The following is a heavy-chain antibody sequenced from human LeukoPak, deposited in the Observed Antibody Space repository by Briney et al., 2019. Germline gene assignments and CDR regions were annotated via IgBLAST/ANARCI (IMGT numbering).Heavy chain of an antibody. CDR2: IYHSGST. CDR3: ARVDILSGFDY. D-gene: IGHD3-9*01. J-gene: IGHJ4*02. V-gene: IGHV4-38-2*01. CDR1: VYSISSGYY. Sequence: SETLSLTCAVSVYSISSGYYWGWIRQPPGQGLEWIGIIYHSGSTYYNPSLKSRVTISVDTSKNQFSLKLSSVTAADTAVYYCARVDILSGFDYWGQGTLVTVSS.